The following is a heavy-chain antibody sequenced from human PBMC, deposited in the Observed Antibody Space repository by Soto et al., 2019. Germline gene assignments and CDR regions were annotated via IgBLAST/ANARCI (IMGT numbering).Heavy chain of an antibody. V-gene: IGHV1-2*04. CDR2: INPNSGGT. D-gene: IGHD4-17*01. Sequence: ASVKVSCKASGYTFTGYYMHWVRQAPGQGLEWMGWINPNSGGTNYAQKFQGWVTMTRDTSISTAYMELSRLRSDDTAVYYCARDLQVATVTTSGHYYYYGMDVWGQGTTVTVSS. J-gene: IGHJ6*02. CDR3: ARDLQVATVTTSGHYYYYGMDV. CDR1: GYTFTGYY.